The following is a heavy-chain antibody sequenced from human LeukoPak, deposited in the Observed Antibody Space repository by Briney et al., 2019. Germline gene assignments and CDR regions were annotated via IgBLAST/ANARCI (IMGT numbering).Heavy chain of an antibody. D-gene: IGHD3-22*01. CDR3: AREGGPRDSGYLRPYNFDY. CDR2: FYYSGSN. J-gene: IGHJ4*02. V-gene: IGHV4-61*01. Sequence: SETLSLTCAVSGGSVSSGSYYWSWIRQPPGKGLEWVGCFYYSGSNKYNLSLKSRVTISVDTCKNQFSLRLSSVPAADTAMYYCAREGGPRDSGYLRPYNFDYWGQGTLVTVSS. CDR1: GGSVSSGSYY.